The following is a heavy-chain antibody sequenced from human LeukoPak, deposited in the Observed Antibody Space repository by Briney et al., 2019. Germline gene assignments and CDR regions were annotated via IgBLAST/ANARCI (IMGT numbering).Heavy chain of an antibody. CDR2: IYYSGST. Sequence: PSETLSLTCTVSGGSISSSSYYWGWIRQPPGKGLEWIGSIYYSGSTYYNPSLKSRVTISVDTSRNQFSLKLSSVTAADTAVYYCAREKIWPDAFDIWGQGTMVTVSS. CDR3: AREKIWPDAFDI. V-gene: IGHV4-39*07. D-gene: IGHD3-16*01. CDR1: GGSISSSSYY. J-gene: IGHJ3*02.